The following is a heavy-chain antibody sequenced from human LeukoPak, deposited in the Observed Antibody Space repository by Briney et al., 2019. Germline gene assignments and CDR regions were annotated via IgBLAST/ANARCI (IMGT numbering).Heavy chain of an antibody. CDR3: ARGGFDSNTYYNYFDS. CDR1: GGSISSYY. V-gene: IGHV4-59*01. J-gene: IGHJ4*02. D-gene: IGHD3-22*01. CDR2: IHHSETT. Sequence: SETLSLTCTVSGGSISSYYWSWIRQAPGKGLEWIGYIHHSETTNYNPSLRNRVTISVDTSNNQFSLRLTSVTAADTAVYYCARGGFDSNTYYNYFDSWGRGTLVTVSS.